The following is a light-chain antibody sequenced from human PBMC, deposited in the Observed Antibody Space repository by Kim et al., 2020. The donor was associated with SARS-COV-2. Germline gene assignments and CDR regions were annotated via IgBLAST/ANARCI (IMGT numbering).Light chain of an antibody. CDR2: GKN. Sequence: LGQTLRITCQADSLRDCYPYWYQQKPEQAPVLVFYGKNNRPSGIPNQFSGSYSGNTASLTITAAQAEDEAHYYCNSQESSANHWMFGGGTQLTVL. V-gene: IGLV3-19*01. J-gene: IGLJ3*02. CDR3: NSQESSANHWM. CDR1: SLRDCY.